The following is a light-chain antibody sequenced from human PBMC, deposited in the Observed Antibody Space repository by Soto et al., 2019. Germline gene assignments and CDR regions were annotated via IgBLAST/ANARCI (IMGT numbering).Light chain of an antibody. CDR1: SSNIGSNY. Sequence: QSVLTQPPSASGTPGQRVTISCSGSSSNIGSNYVYWYQQLPGTAPKLLMYNDDRRPSGVPDRFSGSKSGASASLAISGLRSEDEADYYCAAWDDSLSGVVFGGGTKGTVL. V-gene: IGLV1-47*02. CDR2: NDD. J-gene: IGLJ2*01. CDR3: AAWDDSLSGVV.